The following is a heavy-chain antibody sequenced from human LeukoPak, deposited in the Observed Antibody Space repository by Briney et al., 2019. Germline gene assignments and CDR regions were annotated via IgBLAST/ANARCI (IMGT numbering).Heavy chain of an antibody. J-gene: IGHJ6*03. CDR2: IYYSGST. CDR3: ARQGCSGGSCYYYYYYYMDV. Sequence: SETLSLTCTVSGGSISSYYWSWIRQPPGKGLEWIGYIYYSGSTNYNPSLKSRVTISVDTSKNQFSLKLSSVTAADTAVYYCARQGCSGGSCYYYYYYYMDVWGKGTTVTISS. V-gene: IGHV4-59*08. D-gene: IGHD2-15*01. CDR1: GGSISSYY.